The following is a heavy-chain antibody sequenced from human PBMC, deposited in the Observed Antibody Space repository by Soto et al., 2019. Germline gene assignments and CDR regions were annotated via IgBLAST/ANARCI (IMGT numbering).Heavy chain of an antibody. Sequence: GASVKVSCKASGGTFSSYTISWVRQAPGQGLEWMGRIIPILGIANYAQKFQGRVTITADKSTSTAYMELSSLRSEDTAVYYCARVSSSWGLVSYFDYWGQGTLVTVSS. CDR3: ARVSSSWGLVSYFDY. CDR1: GGTFSSYT. D-gene: IGHD6-13*01. V-gene: IGHV1-69*02. J-gene: IGHJ4*02. CDR2: IIPILGIA.